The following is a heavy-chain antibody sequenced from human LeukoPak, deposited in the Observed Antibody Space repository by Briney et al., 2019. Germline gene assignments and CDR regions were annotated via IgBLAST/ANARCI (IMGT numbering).Heavy chain of an antibody. V-gene: IGHV3-21*01. J-gene: IGHJ4*02. D-gene: IGHD6-19*01. CDR1: GFTFDDYA. Sequence: GGSLRLSCAASGFTFDDYAMHWVRQAPGKGLEWVSSISSSSSYIYYADSVKGRFTISRDNAKNSLYLQMNSLRAEDTAVYYCARGLVDYWGQGTLVTVSS. CDR3: ARGLVDY. CDR2: ISSSSSYI.